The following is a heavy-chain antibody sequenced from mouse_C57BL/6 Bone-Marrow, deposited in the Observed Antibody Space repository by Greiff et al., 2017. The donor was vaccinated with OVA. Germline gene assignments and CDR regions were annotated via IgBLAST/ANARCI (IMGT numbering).Heavy chain of an antibody. D-gene: IGHD2-5*01. CDR3: TRVAYYSNYEDFDY. J-gene: IGHJ2*01. V-gene: IGHV1-15*01. Sequence: QVQLKESGAELVRPGASVTLSCKASGYTFTDYEMHWVKQTPVHGLEWIGAIDPETGGTAYNQKFKGKAILTADKSSSTAYMELRSLTSEDSAVYYCTRVAYYSNYEDFDYWGQGTTLTVSS. CDR1: GYTFTDYE. CDR2: IDPETGGT.